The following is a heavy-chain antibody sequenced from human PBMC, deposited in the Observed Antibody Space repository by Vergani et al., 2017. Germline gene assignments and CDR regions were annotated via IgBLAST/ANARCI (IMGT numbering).Heavy chain of an antibody. Sequence: QVQLVESGGGLVKPGGSLRLSCAASGFTFSDYYMSWIRQAPGKGLEWVSYISSSDNSIYYADSVKGRFTVSRDNAKNSLYLQMNSLRAEDTAVYYCASGYDYVWGSLXVDYWGQGTLVTVSS. V-gene: IGHV3-11*01. CDR2: ISSSDNSI. D-gene: IGHD3-16*01. CDR3: ASGYDYVWGSLXVDY. CDR1: GFTFSDYY. J-gene: IGHJ4*02.